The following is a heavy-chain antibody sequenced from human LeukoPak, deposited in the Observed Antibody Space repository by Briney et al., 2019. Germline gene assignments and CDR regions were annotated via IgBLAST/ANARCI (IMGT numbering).Heavy chain of an antibody. CDR2: INHSGST. V-gene: IGHV4-34*01. CDR3: ARSLSSGWFPFDY. J-gene: IGHJ4*02. Sequence: SETLSLTCAVYGGSFSGYYWSWIRQPPGKGLEWIGEINHSGSTNYNPSLKSRVTMSVDTSKNQFSLKQNSVTAADTAVYYCARSLSSGWFPFDYWGQGTLVTVSS. D-gene: IGHD6-19*01. CDR1: GGSFSGYY.